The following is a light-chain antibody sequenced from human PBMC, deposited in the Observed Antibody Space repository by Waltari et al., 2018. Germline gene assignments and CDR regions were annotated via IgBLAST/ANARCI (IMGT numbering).Light chain of an antibody. Sequence: ELVLTQSPATLSFSPGERPTPSCRASQSFSSYLAWYQQKPGQAPRLLIYDASNSATGIPARFSGSGSGTDFTLTISSLEPEDFAVYYCQQRSNWPLTFGGGTKVEIK. CDR2: DAS. J-gene: IGKJ4*01. CDR1: QSFSSY. V-gene: IGKV3-11*01. CDR3: QQRSNWPLT.